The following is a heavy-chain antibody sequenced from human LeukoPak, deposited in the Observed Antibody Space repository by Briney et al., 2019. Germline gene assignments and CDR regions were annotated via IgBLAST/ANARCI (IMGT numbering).Heavy chain of an antibody. CDR2: ISSDGSST. J-gene: IGHJ4*02. CDR1: GFILGSHW. V-gene: IGHV3-74*01. Sequence: GGPLRLSCAASGFILGSHWMHWVRHGPGKGLVWVSRISSDGSSTNYADSVKGRFTISRDNAKNTLYLQMNSLRVEDTAVYYCSRIYPPMWGQGILVTVSS. CDR3: SRIYPPM. D-gene: IGHD2-2*01.